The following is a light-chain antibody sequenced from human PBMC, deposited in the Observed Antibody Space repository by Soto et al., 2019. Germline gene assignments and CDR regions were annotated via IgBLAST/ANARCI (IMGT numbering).Light chain of an antibody. V-gene: IGKV3-20*01. J-gene: IGKJ4*01. CDR3: QQYDTSPRT. CDR1: QSVSSSY. CDR2: GPS. Sequence: DIVLTQSPGTLSLSPGERATLSCRASQSVSSSYLAWYQQKPGQAPRLLIYGPSNRATGIPDRFSGSGSATDFTLTISRLEPEDFAVYYCQQYDTSPRTFGGGTKVDIK.